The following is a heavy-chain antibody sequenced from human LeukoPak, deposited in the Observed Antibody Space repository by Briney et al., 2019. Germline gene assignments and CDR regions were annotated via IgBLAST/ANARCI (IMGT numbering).Heavy chain of an antibody. Sequence: SVKVSCKASGGTFSSYAISWVRQAPGQGLAWMGGIIPIFGTANYAQKFQGRVTITADESTSTAYMELSSLRSEDTAVYYCASLEVVVPAAISYYYYYMDVWGKGTTVTVSS. V-gene: IGHV1-69*13. CDR2: IIPIFGTA. J-gene: IGHJ6*03. D-gene: IGHD2-2*02. CDR1: GGTFSSYA. CDR3: ASLEVVVPAAISYYYYYMDV.